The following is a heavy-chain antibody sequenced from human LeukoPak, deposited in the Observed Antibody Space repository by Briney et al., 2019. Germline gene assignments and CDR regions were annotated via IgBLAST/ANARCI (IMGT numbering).Heavy chain of an antibody. CDR3: ARDGDCSSDSCYFDY. D-gene: IGHD2-2*01. CDR2: IYHSGIT. CDR1: GGSISSSAYY. V-gene: IGHV4-31*03. Sequence: PSETLSLTCTVSGGSISSSAYYWSWIRQHPGKGLEWIGYIYHSGITYYNPSLKSRVTISVDTSKNQFSLNLSSVTAADTAVYYCARDGDCSSDSCYFDYWGQGILVTVSS. J-gene: IGHJ4*02.